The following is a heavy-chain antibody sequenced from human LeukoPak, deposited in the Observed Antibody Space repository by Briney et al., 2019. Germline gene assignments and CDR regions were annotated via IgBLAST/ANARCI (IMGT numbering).Heavy chain of an antibody. CDR3: ARGYDSSGGYYYYYMDV. CDR1: GGTFSSYA. D-gene: IGHD3-22*01. CDR2: IIPIFGTA. V-gene: IGHV1-69*06. Sequence: SVKVSCKASGGTFSSYAISWVRQAPGQGLEWMGGIIPIFGTANYAQKFQGRVTITADKSTRTAYMELSSLRSEDTAVYYCARGYDSSGGYYYYYMDVWGKGTTVTVSS. J-gene: IGHJ6*03.